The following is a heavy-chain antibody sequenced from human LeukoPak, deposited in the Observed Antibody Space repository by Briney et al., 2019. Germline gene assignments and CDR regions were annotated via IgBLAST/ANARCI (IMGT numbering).Heavy chain of an antibody. V-gene: IGHV1-69*05. Sequence: VASVKVSCKASGYTFTSYGISWVRQAPGQGLEWMGGIIPIFGTANYAQKFQGRVTITTDESTSTAYMELSSLRSEDTAVYYCARGDYYYDSSGYYMDYWGQGTLVTVSS. CDR2: IIPIFGTA. D-gene: IGHD3-22*01. J-gene: IGHJ4*02. CDR1: GYTFTSYG. CDR3: ARGDYYYDSSGYYMDY.